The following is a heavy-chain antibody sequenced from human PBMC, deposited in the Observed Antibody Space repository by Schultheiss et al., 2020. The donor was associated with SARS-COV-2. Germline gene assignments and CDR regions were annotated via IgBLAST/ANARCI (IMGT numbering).Heavy chain of an antibody. J-gene: IGHJ4*02. V-gene: IGHV3-30*19. Sequence: GGSLRLSCAASGFTFSSYGMHWVRQAPGKGLEWVAVISYDGSNKYYADSVKGRFTISRDNSKNTLYLQMNSLRAEDTAVYYCARAPEPPSGSYLWGQGTLVTVSS. D-gene: IGHD3-10*01. CDR1: GFTFSSYG. CDR2: ISYDGSNK. CDR3: ARAPEPPSGSYL.